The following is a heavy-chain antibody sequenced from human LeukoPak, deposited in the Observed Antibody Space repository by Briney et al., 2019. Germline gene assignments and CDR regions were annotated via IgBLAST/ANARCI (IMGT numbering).Heavy chain of an antibody. Sequence: GESLKISCKGSGYSFTSYWIDWVRQMPGKGLEWMGSIYPGDSATRSSPPFQGQVTISVDKSISTAYLQWSSLKASDTAMYYCARRYCSGTNCYANFDYWGQGTLVTDSS. D-gene: IGHD2-2*01. J-gene: IGHJ4*02. CDR1: GYSFTSYW. V-gene: IGHV5-51*01. CDR3: ARRYCSGTNCYANFDY. CDR2: IYPGDSAT.